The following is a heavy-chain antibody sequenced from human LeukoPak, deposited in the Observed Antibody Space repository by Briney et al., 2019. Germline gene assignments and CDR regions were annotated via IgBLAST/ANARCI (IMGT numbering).Heavy chain of an antibody. CDR1: GFTLSTYA. Sequence: GGSLRLSCAASGFTLSTYAMSWVRQTPGKGLEWVAATSSSDAGTYHADSVRGRFTISRDNSKNTLYLQMNSLRAEDTAVYYCAKEGPAAMRYYYYYMDVWGKGTTVTISS. CDR3: AKEGPAAMRYYYYYMDV. V-gene: IGHV3-23*01. J-gene: IGHJ6*03. D-gene: IGHD2-2*01. CDR2: TSSSDAGT.